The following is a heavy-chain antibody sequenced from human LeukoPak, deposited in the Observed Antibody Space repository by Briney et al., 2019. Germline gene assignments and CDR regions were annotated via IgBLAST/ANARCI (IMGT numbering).Heavy chain of an antibody. CDR1: GFIFSNAW. D-gene: IGHD1-26*01. V-gene: IGHV3-53*01. J-gene: IGHJ4*02. CDR2: IYSDGYT. Sequence: GGSLRLSCAASGFIFSNAWMNWVRQAPGKGLEWVSTIYSDGYTYYAGSVKGRFTISRDNSKKTLYLQMNSLRAEDTAVYYCTRGGAGYPFDYWGQGTLVTVSS. CDR3: TRGGAGYPFDY.